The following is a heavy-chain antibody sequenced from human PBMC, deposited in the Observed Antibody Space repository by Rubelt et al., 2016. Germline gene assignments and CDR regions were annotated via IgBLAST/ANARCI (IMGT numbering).Heavy chain of an antibody. CDR3: ARVGSSGWYFWFDP. CDR1: GGSISSSSYY. Sequence: QLQLQESGPGLVKPSETLSLTCTVSGGSISSSSYYWGWIRQPPGKGLEWIGSIYHSGSTYYNPSLKSRVTISVDTSKNQLSWKLGSVTAADTAVYYCARVGSSGWYFWFDPWGQGTLVTVSS. CDR2: IYHSGST. D-gene: IGHD6-19*01. J-gene: IGHJ5*02. V-gene: IGHV4-39*07.